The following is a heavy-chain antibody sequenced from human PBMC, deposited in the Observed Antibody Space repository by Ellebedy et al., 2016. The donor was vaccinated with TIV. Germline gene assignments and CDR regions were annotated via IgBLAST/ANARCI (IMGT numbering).Heavy chain of an antibody. J-gene: IGHJ4*02. CDR3: ARASLFLTGYHMGAFDR. V-gene: IGHV3-7*01. Sequence: PGGSLRLSCAASGFTFSRFWMTWVRQAPGKGLEWVANINEDGSEKYYADSVRGRFTISRDIAKKSVYLQMNSLSVEDTALYYCARASLFLTGYHMGAFDRWGQGAPVTVSP. D-gene: IGHD3-9*01. CDR1: GFTFSRFW. CDR2: INEDGSEK.